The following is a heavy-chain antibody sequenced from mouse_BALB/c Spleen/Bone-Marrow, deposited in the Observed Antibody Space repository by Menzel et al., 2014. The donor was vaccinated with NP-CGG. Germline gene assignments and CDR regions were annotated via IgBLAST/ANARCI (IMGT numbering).Heavy chain of an antibody. CDR3: ARDYYGFSYGFAY. CDR1: GYSFTGYT. CDR2: INPYNGGT. V-gene: IGHV1-26*01. Sequence: EVQLQQSGPELVKPGASMKISRKASGYSFTGYTMNWVKQSHGKNLEWIGLINPYNGGTNYNQKFKGKATLTVDKSSSTAYMELLSLTSEDSAVYYCARDYYGFSYGFAYWGQGTLVTVSA. D-gene: IGHD1-1*01. J-gene: IGHJ3*01.